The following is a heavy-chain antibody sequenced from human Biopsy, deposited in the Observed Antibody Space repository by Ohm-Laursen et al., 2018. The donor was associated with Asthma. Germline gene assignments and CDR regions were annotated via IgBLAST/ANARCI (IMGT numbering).Heavy chain of an antibody. Sequence: PSVKVSCKSLGGTFNTYVIGWVGQAPGQGLEWMGGINSVFGTTTYPQKFQDRVTITADDSTSTVYMELSSLRSEDTAVYYCARKAGSCISRTCYSLDFWGQGTLVTVSS. CDR3: ARKAGSCISRTCYSLDF. V-gene: IGHV1-69*13. D-gene: IGHD2-2*01. CDR2: INSVFGTT. J-gene: IGHJ4*02. CDR1: GGTFNTYV.